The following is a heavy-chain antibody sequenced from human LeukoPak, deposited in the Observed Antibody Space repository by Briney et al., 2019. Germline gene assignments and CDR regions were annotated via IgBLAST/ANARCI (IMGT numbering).Heavy chain of an antibody. CDR1: GGSISSGDYY. CDR3: ARSQQLIRTFDY. Sequence: SQALSLTCTVSGGSISSGDYYWSWIRQPPGKGLEWIGYIYYIGSTNYNPSLKSRVTMSVDTPKNQFSLKLSSVTAADTAVYYCARSQQLIRTFDYWGQGTLVTVSS. J-gene: IGHJ4*02. V-gene: IGHV4-30-4*01. D-gene: IGHD6-13*01. CDR2: IYYIGST.